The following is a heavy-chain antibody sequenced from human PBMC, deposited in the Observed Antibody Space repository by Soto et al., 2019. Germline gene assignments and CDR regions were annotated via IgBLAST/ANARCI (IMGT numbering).Heavy chain of an antibody. J-gene: IGHJ4*02. CDR2: IRSDSASSAI. Sequence: EAQLVQSGGGLVQPGGSLQLSCAASGFTFGGSPVHWVRQASGKGLEWVGRIRSDSASSAIAYAASVRGRFTLSRDDSKNTAYLQVNSLEVEDTALYYCVLEGCSRTGCYSLDIWGQGTLVTVSS. CDR3: VLEGCSRTGCYSLDI. D-gene: IGHD2-2*01. V-gene: IGHV3-73*01. CDR1: GFTFGGSP.